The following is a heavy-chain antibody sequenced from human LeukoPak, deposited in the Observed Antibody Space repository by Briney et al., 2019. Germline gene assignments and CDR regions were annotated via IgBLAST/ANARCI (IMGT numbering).Heavy chain of an antibody. J-gene: IGHJ4*02. CDR3: AKDGGVWWNDH. D-gene: IGHD2-21*01. V-gene: IGHV3-23*01. CDR1: GFTFSAYA. Sequence: GGSLRLSCEASGFTFSAYAMTWVRQAPGKGLEWVSSIGSDNKPHYSESVKGRFAISRDNSKSMLFLQLNSLRAEDTAVYYCAKDGGVWWNDHWGQGTLVTVSS. CDR2: IGSDNKP.